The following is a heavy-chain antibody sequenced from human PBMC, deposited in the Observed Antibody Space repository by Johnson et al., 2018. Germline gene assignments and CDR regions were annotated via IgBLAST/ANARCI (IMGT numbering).Heavy chain of an antibody. CDR3: AKDGAPLRFFEWLGSYFYMDV. CDR1: GFTFSSYG. J-gene: IGHJ6*03. D-gene: IGHD3-3*01. Sequence: QVRLGQGGGGVVEPGRSLRLSCAASGFTFSSYGMHWVRQAPGKGLEWVAVIYYDGSNKYYVDTVKGRFTISRDNSKNTVCLQMNSLRAEDTAVYYCAKDGAPLRFFEWLGSYFYMDVWGKGTTVTVSS. CDR2: IYYDGSNK. V-gene: IGHV3-30*18.